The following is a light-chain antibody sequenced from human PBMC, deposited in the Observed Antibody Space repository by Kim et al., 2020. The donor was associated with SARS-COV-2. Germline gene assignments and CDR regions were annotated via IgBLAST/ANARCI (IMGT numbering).Light chain of an antibody. Sequence: APGKTARITCGGNKIGSKSVHWYQQRPGQAPILVIYYDSERPSGIPGRVSGSNSGNTATLTISRVEAGDEADYYCQMWDSRNDHVIFGGGTQLTVL. CDR3: QMWDSRNDHVI. J-gene: IGLJ2*01. V-gene: IGLV3-21*04. CDR2: YDS. CDR1: KIGSKS.